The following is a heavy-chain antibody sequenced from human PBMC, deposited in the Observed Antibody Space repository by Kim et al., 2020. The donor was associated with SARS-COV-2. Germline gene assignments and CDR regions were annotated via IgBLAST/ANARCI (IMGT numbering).Heavy chain of an antibody. Sequence: SETLSLTCTVSGGSISGYYWSWIRQPPGKGLEYIGYIFYSGNTNYNPSLKSRVTISVDTSKNQFSLRLSSVTAADTAVYYCARVGGDDMGGRSSYMDVWG. CDR3: ARVGGDDMGGRSSYMDV. CDR1: GGSISGYY. J-gene: IGHJ6*03. CDR2: IFYSGNT. D-gene: IGHD3-10*01. V-gene: IGHV4-59*01.